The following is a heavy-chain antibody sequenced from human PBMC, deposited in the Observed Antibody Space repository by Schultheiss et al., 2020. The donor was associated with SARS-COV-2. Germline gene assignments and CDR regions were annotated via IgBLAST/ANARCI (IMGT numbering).Heavy chain of an antibody. Sequence: SETLSLTCAVYGGSFSGYYWSWIRQPPGKGLEWIGEIYHSGTTKYNPALNNRVTISVDTSRNQFSLKLSSVTAADTAVYHCARGQSGYGSGWFAVGYFQHWGQGTLVTVSS. CDR2: IYHSGTT. CDR1: GGSFSGYY. CDR3: ARGQSGYGSGWFAVGYFQH. D-gene: IGHD6-19*01. V-gene: IGHV4-34*01. J-gene: IGHJ1*01.